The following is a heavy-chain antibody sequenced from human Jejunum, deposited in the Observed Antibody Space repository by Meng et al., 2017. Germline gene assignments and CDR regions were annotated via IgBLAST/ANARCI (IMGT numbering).Heavy chain of an antibody. J-gene: IGHJ2*01. CDR3: ARAAAGTGFGYFDL. Sequence: VQLQDAGPGLVRPSETLSLTCTVSRGSVSSPDYQWGWIRQPPGKGLEWIGYAGANFQSGTNHNPSLKSRVTISVDTSKNQFYLQMSSLTAADTAVYYCARAAAGTGFGYFDLWGRGTLVTVSS. V-gene: IGHV4-61*08. CDR1: RGSVSSPDYQ. D-gene: IGHD6-19*01. CDR2: AGANFQSGT.